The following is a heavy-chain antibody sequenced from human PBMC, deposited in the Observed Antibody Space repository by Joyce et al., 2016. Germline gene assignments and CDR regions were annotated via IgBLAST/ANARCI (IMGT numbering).Heavy chain of an antibody. V-gene: IGHV1-18*04. CDR2: IGVAKGNT. J-gene: IGHJ4*02. Sequence: QVNLVQSGAEVKKPGASVKVSCKASGYTFNNYAISWVRQAPGQGLGWMGWIGVAKGNTNSAQKFQGRITMTIDPPTTTAYLELESLRSDDTAVYYCVRDSGPRPEFGFWGQGTQVTVSS. CDR3: VRDSGPRPEFGF. CDR1: GYTFNNYA. D-gene: IGHD1-26*01.